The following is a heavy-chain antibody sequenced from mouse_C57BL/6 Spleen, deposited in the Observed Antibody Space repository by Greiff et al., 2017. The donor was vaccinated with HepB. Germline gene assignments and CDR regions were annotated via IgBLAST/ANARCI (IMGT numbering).Heavy chain of an antibody. V-gene: IGHV3-6*01. CDR3: ARPFTTVVAKDWYFDV. CDR1: GYSITSGYY. J-gene: IGHJ1*03. D-gene: IGHD1-1*01. CDR2: ISYDGSN. Sequence: EVQLQESGPGLVKPSQSLSLTCSVTGYSITSGYYWNWIRQFPGNKLEWMGYISYDGSNNYNPSLKNRISITRDTSKNQFFLKLNSVTTEDTATYYCARPFTTVVAKDWYFDVWGTGTTVTVSS.